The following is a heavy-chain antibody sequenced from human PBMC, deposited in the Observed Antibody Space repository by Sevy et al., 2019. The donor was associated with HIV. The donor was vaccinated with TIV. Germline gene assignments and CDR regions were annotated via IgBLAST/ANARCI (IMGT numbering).Heavy chain of an antibody. CDR3: ARCLGYCSSTSCYYYYGMDV. Sequence: GGSLRLSCAASGFTFSSYWMSWVRQAPGKGLEWVANIKQDGSEKYYVDSVKGRFTISRDNAKNSLYLQMNSLRAEYTAVYYCARCLGYCSSTSCYYYYGMDVWGQGTTVTVSS. V-gene: IGHV3-7*03. CDR1: GFTFSSYW. CDR2: IKQDGSEK. J-gene: IGHJ6*02. D-gene: IGHD2-2*01.